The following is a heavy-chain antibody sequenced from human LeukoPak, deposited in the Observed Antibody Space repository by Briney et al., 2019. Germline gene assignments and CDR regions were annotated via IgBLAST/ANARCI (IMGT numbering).Heavy chain of an antibody. CDR2: ISSSGSTI. V-gene: IGHV3-48*03. D-gene: IGHD2-2*01. CDR1: GFTFSSYE. CDR3: ASQVETYYYYGMDV. J-gene: IGHJ6*02. Sequence: GGSLRLSCAASGFTFSSYEMNWVRQAPWNGLEWVSYISSSGSTIYYADSVKGRFTISRDNAKNSLYLQMNSLRAEDTAVYYCASQVETYYYYGMDVWGQGTTVTVSS.